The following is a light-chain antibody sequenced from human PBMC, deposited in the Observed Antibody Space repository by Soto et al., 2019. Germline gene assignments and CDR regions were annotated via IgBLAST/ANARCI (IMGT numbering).Light chain of an antibody. J-gene: IGKJ4*01. CDR1: QSVSSN. V-gene: IGKV3-15*01. Sequence: EIVMTQSPATLSVSPGERATLSCRASQSVSSNLAWYQQKPGQAPRLLIYGASTRATGIQARFSGSGSGTDCTLTFSSLQSEDFAVYYCQQYNNWPPLTFGGGTKVEIK. CDR3: QQYNNWPPLT. CDR2: GAS.